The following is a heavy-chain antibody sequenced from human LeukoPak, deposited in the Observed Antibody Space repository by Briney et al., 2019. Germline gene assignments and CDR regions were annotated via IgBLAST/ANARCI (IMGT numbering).Heavy chain of an antibody. CDR2: ISSSSSYT. V-gene: IGHV3-11*05. J-gene: IGHJ3*02. Sequence: GGSLRLSCAASGFTFSDYYMSWIRQAPGKGLEWVSYISSSSSYTNYADSVKGRFTISRDNAKNSLYLQMNSLRAEDTAVYYCARDRGWATVTFDAFDIWGQGAMVSVSS. D-gene: IGHD4-17*01. CDR3: ARDRGWATVTFDAFDI. CDR1: GFTFSDYY.